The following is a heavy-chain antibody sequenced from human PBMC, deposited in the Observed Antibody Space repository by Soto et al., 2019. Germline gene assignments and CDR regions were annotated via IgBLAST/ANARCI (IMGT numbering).Heavy chain of an antibody. CDR3: ARGARVVIIPVGV. J-gene: IGHJ6*04. CDR1: GFTFSDYY. Sequence: GGSLRLSCAASGFTFSDYYMTWIRQAPGKGLEWVSYISSSGRTIYYADSVKGRFTISRDNAKNSLYLQMNSLRAEDTAVYYCARGARVVIIPVGVWGKGTTVTVSS. V-gene: IGHV3-11*01. D-gene: IGHD3-10*01. CDR2: ISSSGRTI.